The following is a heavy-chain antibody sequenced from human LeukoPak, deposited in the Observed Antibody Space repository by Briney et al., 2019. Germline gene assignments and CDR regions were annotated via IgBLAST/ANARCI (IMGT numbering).Heavy chain of an antibody. J-gene: IGHJ4*02. Sequence: SVKVSCKASGGTFSSYTISWVRQAPGRGLEWMGRIIPILGIANYAQKFQGRVTITADKSTSTAYMELGSLRSEDTAVYYCARDHRAYYDFWSGDYYFDYWGQGTLVTVSS. V-gene: IGHV1-69*04. CDR2: IIPILGIA. CDR3: ARDHRAYYDFWSGDYYFDY. CDR1: GGTFSSYT. D-gene: IGHD3-3*01.